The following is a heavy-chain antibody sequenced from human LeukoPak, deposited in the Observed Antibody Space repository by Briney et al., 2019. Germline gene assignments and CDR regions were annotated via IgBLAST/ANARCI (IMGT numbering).Heavy chain of an antibody. J-gene: IGHJ6*03. D-gene: IGHD3-3*01. CDR2: IAYDRSNK. CDR1: GFTFNSYA. CDR3: ARDSSRTTIFGVALGYMDV. Sequence: GRSLRLSCAASGFTFNSYAMHWVRQAPGKELEGVAVIAYDRSNKYYADSVKGRFTISRDNSKNTLYLQMNSLRAEDTAVYYCARDSSRTTIFGVALGYMDVWGKGTTVTVSS. V-gene: IGHV3-30-3*01.